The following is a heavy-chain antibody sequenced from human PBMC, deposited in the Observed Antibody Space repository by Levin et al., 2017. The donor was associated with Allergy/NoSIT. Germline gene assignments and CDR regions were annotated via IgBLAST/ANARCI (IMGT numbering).Heavy chain of an antibody. V-gene: IGHV3-23*01. D-gene: IGHD1-1*01. J-gene: IGHJ3*01. CDR3: AKKQGGTSGFSFDV. Sequence: GGSLRLSCAVSGFTISEYAMAWVRQAPGKGLEWVSVITGGGFNTYYGDSVKGRFTVSRDDSKDTLYLELNSLGGEDTSVYYCAKKQGGTSGFSFDVWGQGTMVTVSS. CDR1: GFTISEYA. CDR2: ITGGGFNT.